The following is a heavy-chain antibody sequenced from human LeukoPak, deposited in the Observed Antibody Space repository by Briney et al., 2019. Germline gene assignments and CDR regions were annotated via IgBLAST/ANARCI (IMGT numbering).Heavy chain of an antibody. J-gene: IGHJ4*02. CDR3: ARDVTWKLDY. V-gene: IGHV3-7*01. Sequence: SGGSLRLSCAASGFTFSSYWMTWVRQAPGKGPEWVANINQNGGAKFYLDSVRGRFTISRDNPKNSMYLQMNDLRAEDTAIYYCARDVTWKLDYWGQGTLVTVSS. CDR2: INQNGGAK. CDR1: GFTFSSYW. D-gene: IGHD1-1*01.